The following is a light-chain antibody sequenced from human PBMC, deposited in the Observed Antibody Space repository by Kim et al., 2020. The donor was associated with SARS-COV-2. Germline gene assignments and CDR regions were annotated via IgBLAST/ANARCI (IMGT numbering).Light chain of an antibody. V-gene: IGKV1-17*02. CDR2: SAF. J-gene: IGKJ2*01. CDR1: EDIRKD. CDR3: LQHNRYPYT. Sequence: DIQMTQSPSSLSASVGDRVTITCRANEDIRKDVDWFQQKPGKAPKRLIYSAFSLQSGVPVRFSGSGSGTEFTLTISHLQPEDFATYFCLQHNRYPYTLGQGTKLEI.